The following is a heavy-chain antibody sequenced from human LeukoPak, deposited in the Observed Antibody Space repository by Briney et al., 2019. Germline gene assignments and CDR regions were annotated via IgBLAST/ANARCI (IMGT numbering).Heavy chain of an antibody. CDR1: GYTFTGYY. CDR3: ARDRCSGGSCYWFDP. Sequence: ASVKVSCKASGYTFTGYYMHWVRQAPGQGLEWMGWINPNSGGTNYAQKLQGWVTMTRDTSISTAYMELSRLRSDDTAVYYCARDRCSGGSCYWFDPWGQGTLVTVSS. CDR2: INPNSGGT. V-gene: IGHV1-2*04. J-gene: IGHJ5*02. D-gene: IGHD2-15*01.